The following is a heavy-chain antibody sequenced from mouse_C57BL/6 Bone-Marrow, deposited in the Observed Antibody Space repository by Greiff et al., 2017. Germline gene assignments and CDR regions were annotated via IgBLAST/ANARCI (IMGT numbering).Heavy chain of an antibody. CDR1: GFTFSDYG. J-gene: IGHJ4*01. CDR2: ISSGSSTI. V-gene: IGHV5-17*01. D-gene: IGHD5-1-1*01. Sequence: EVQRVESGGGLVKPGGSLKLSCAASGFTFSDYGMHWVRQAPEKGLEWVAYISSGSSTIYYADTVKGRFTISRDNAKNTLFLQMTSLRSEDTAMYYCARNTPYYAMDYWGQGTSVTVSS. CDR3: ARNTPYYAMDY.